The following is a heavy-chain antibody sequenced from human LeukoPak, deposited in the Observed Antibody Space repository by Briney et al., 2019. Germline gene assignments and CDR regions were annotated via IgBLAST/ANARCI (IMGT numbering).Heavy chain of an antibody. V-gene: IGHV1-3*01. Sequence: ASVKVSCKASGYIFSDYAIQWVRQAPGQGLEWMGWINAGNGKTKYSQKFQGRVTITRETSASTAYMGLSGLRSEDTAVYYCARARWTSTVTTYYLDYWGQGTLVTVSS. CDR1: GYIFSDYA. J-gene: IGHJ4*02. CDR2: INAGNGKT. D-gene: IGHD4-17*01. CDR3: ARARWTSTVTTYYLDY.